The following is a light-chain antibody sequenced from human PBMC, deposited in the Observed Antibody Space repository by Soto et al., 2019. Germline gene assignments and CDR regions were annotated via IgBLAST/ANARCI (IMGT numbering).Light chain of an antibody. V-gene: IGKV1-9*01. Sequence: DIPLTQSPSFLSASVGDRVTISYRASQGISDYLAWYQQKPGKAPKLLIYGASTLQSGVPSRFSGSASGTEFTLTISSLQPEDFATYFCQQFNAYPLTFGGGTKLEIK. CDR1: QGISDY. CDR2: GAS. J-gene: IGKJ4*01. CDR3: QQFNAYPLT.